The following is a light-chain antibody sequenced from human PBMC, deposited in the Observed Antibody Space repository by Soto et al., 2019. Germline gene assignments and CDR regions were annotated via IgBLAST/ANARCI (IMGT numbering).Light chain of an antibody. J-gene: IGLJ1*01. CDR2: EVT. Sequence: QSALTQPASVSGSPGQSITISCTGTSSDVGSYNLVSWYQHHPGTAPKLIIYEVTKRPSGVSYRFSASKSCNTASLTISGLQAEDDADYYCCSYAPTRNSYVFGSGTKVTV. CDR1: SSDVGSYNL. CDR3: CSYAPTRNSYV. V-gene: IGLV2-23*02.